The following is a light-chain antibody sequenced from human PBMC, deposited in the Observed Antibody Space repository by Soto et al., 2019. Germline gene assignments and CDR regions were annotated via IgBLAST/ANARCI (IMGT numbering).Light chain of an antibody. CDR1: SSNIGDNY. V-gene: IGLV1-51*02. CDR2: ENK. CDR3: GTWDSSLSAVV. Sequence: QAVVTQAPSVSAAPGQKVTISCSGSSSNIGDNYLSWYQQLPGTAPKLLIYENKKRPSGIPDRFSGSKSGTSATLGITGLQTGDEADYYCGTWDSSLSAVVFGGGTKVTVL. J-gene: IGLJ2*01.